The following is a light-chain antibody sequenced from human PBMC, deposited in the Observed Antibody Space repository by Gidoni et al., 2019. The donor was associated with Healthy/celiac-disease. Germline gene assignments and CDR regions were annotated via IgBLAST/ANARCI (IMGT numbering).Light chain of an antibody. V-gene: IGKV2-28*01. J-gene: IGKJ3*01. CDR1: QSLLHSNGYNY. CDR2: LGS. Sequence: DIWMTQSPLSLPVTPGEPASISCRSSQSLLHSNGYNYLDWYLQKPGQSPQLLIYLGSNRASGVPARFSGSGSGTDFTLKISRVEAEDVGVYYCMQARQTPFTFGPGTKVEIK. CDR3: MQARQTPFT.